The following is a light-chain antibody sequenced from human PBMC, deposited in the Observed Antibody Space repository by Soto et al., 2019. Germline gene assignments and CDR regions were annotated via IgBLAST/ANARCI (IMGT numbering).Light chain of an antibody. J-gene: IGLJ1*01. V-gene: IGLV2-14*01. Sequence: QSVLTQPASVSGSPGQSITISCTGTSSDIGGYNYVSWYQQHPGKAPKLMIYDVSERPSGVSNRFSGSKSGNTASLTISGLQAEDEADYYCSSYTSSTTLVFGTGTKLTVL. CDR3: SSYTSSTTLV. CDR2: DVS. CDR1: SSDIGGYNY.